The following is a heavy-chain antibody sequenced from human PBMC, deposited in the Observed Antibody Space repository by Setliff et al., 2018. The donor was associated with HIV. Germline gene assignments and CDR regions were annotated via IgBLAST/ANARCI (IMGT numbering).Heavy chain of an antibody. J-gene: IGHJ3*02. D-gene: IGHD3-9*01. Sequence: RASVKVSCKASGYTFTSYAMNWVRQAPGQGLEWMGWINTNTGNPTYAQGFTGRFVFSLDTSVSAAYLQISSLKAEDTAVYYCARVWDYDILTGYSFDAFDIWGQGTMVT. CDR2: INTNTGNP. V-gene: IGHV7-4-1*02. CDR1: GYTFTSYA. CDR3: ARVWDYDILTGYSFDAFDI.